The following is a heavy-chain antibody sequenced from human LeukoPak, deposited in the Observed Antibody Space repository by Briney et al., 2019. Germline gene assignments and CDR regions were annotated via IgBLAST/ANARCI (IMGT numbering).Heavy chain of an antibody. CDR3: ARVKRFADYFDY. CDR2: ITSSGKTI. V-gene: IGHV3-48*03. J-gene: IGHJ4*02. Sequence: GGSLRLSCAASGFTFSSYGMNWVRQAPGKGLEWVSYITSSGKTIHYADSVKGRFTVSRDNAKNSLYLQMNSLRAEDTAVYSCARVKRFADYFDYWGQGTLVTVSS. CDR1: GFTFSSYG. D-gene: IGHD3-10*01.